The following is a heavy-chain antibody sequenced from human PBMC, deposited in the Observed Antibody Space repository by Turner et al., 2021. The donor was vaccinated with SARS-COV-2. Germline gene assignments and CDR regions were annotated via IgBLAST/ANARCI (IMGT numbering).Heavy chain of an antibody. Sequence: EVQVLESGGGLAQPGGSLRLSCAASGFTFNTYAMSWVRQAPGKGLVGVSVVSGLGDTRFYADSVRGRFTNSRDNTKNRVYMQMNSLRPDDTALYYCVRDRPRPGDRDALDIWGQGTMVTVSS. V-gene: IGHV3-23*01. CDR1: GFTFNTYA. CDR3: VRDRPRPGDRDALDI. D-gene: IGHD7-27*01. CDR2: VSGLGDTR. J-gene: IGHJ3*02.